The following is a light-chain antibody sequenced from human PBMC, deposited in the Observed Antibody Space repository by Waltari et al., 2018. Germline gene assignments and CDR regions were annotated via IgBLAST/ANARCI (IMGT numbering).Light chain of an antibody. CDR1: ETVSRA. CDR2: GAS. V-gene: IGKV3-20*01. Sequence: IVLTQSPGTLSLSPGERATLSCRASETVSRALAWYQQKPGQAPRLLIYGASTRAPGIPDRFSGSGSGTDFSLTISVLEPEDFAVYYCQHYVRLPATFGQGTKVEIK. CDR3: QHYVRLPAT. J-gene: IGKJ1*01.